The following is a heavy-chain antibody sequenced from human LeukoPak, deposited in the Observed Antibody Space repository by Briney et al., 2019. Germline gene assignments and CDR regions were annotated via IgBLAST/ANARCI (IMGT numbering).Heavy chain of an antibody. CDR2: FDPKDGET. J-gene: IGHJ4*02. Sequence: ASVKVSCKVSGYTLTELSMHWVRQPPGKGLEWMGGFDPKDGETIYAQKFQGRATMTEDTSTDTAYMELSSLRSEDTAVYYCATSRQQLVTFDYWGQGTLVTVSS. V-gene: IGHV1-24*01. CDR1: GYTLTELS. D-gene: IGHD6-13*01. CDR3: ATSRQQLVTFDY.